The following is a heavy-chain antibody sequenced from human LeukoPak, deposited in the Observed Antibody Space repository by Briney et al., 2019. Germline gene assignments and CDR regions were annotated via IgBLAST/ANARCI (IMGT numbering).Heavy chain of an antibody. Sequence: GGSLRLSCAASGFSFSGFGMSWVRQAPGKGLEWVSGINWNGGSTGYADSVKGRFTISRDNAKNSLYLQMNSLRAEDTALYYCARVKYSSGPRDYWGQGTLVTVSS. D-gene: IGHD6-19*01. V-gene: IGHV3-20*04. CDR2: INWNGGST. CDR1: GFSFSGFG. CDR3: ARVKYSSGPRDY. J-gene: IGHJ4*02.